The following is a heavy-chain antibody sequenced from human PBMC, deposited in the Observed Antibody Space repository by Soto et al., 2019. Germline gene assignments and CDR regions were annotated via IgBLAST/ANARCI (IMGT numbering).Heavy chain of an antibody. Sequence: QVQLVESGGGLVKPGGSLRLSCAASGFTFSDHYMSWIRQAPGKGLEWLSYIGSDGSPNFYADSVKGRFTISRDNAKNSLFLQMNSLRVEDTAVYYCARDRRYDFWSGYSATFAYWGQGTLVTVSS. CDR1: GFTFSDHY. CDR2: IGSDGSPN. J-gene: IGHJ4*02. D-gene: IGHD3-3*01. CDR3: ARDRRYDFWSGYSATFAY. V-gene: IGHV3-11*01.